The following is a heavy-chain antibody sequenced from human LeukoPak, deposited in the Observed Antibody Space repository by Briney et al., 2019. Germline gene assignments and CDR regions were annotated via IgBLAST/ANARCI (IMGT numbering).Heavy chain of an antibody. CDR2: IYTSGST. Sequence: SETLSLXCTVSGYSISSGYYWSWIRQPAGRGLEWIGRIYTSGSTNYNPSLKSRVTISVDTSKNQFSLKLSSVTAADTAVYYCAREFYFWSGYYLNWFDPWGQGTLVTVSS. J-gene: IGHJ5*02. V-gene: IGHV4-61*02. D-gene: IGHD3-3*01. CDR3: AREFYFWSGYYLNWFDP. CDR1: GYSISSGYY.